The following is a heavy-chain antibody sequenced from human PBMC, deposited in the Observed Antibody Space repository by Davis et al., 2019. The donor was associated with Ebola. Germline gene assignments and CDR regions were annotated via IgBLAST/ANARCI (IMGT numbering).Heavy chain of an antibody. CDR3: ARGPRGYCSGGSCYQYYGMDV. CDR1: GASFSGYY. V-gene: IGHV4-34*01. J-gene: IGHJ6*02. D-gene: IGHD2-15*01. Sequence: SEPLSLTCALYGASFSGYYWSWIRQPPGKGLEWIGEINHSGSTNYNPSLQSRVTISVDTSKNQFSLKLSSVTAADTAVYYCARGPRGYCSGGSCYQYYGMDVWGQGTTVTVSS. CDR2: INHSGST.